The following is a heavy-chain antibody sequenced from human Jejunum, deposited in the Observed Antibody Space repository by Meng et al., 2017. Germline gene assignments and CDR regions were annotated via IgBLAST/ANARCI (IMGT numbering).Heavy chain of an antibody. CDR3: ARDLRASSGWSPYHYYGMDV. V-gene: IGHV4-59*01. D-gene: IGHD6-19*01. CDR1: GGSITSYY. J-gene: IGHJ6*02. Sequence: GSLRLSCIVSGGSITSYYWSWIRQPPGKGLEWIGYINYSGSTNYNPSLKSRVTISVDTSKNQFSLKLTSVTAADTAVYYCARDLRASSGWSPYHYYGMDVWGQGTTVTVSS. CDR2: INYSGST.